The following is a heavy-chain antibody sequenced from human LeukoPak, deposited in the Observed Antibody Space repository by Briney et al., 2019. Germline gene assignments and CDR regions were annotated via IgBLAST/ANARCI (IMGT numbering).Heavy chain of an antibody. Sequence: GGSLRLSCAASGFTFSSYGMHWVRQAPGMGLEWVAFIRYDGSNKYYADSVKGRFTISRDNSKNTLYLQMNSLRAEDTAVYYCARVDYYDSSGYYNWFDPWGQGTLVTVSS. CDR1: GFTFSSYG. J-gene: IGHJ5*02. CDR2: IRYDGSNK. CDR3: ARVDYYDSSGYYNWFDP. D-gene: IGHD3-22*01. V-gene: IGHV3-30*02.